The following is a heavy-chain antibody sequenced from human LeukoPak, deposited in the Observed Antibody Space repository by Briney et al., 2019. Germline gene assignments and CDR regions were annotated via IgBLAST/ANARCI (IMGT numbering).Heavy chain of an antibody. D-gene: IGHD6-13*01. CDR2: ISSSSSYI. CDR3: ARDDPIAAADLDY. V-gene: IGHV3-21*01. J-gene: IGHJ4*02. Sequence: GGSPRLSCAASGFTFSSYSMNWVRQAPGKGLEWVSSISSSSSYIYYADSVKGRFTISRDNAKNSLYLQMNSLRAEDTAVYYCARDDPIAAADLDYWGQGTLVTVSS. CDR1: GFTFSSYS.